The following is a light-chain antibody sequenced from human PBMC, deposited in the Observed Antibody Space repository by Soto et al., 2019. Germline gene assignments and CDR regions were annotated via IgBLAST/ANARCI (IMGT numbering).Light chain of an antibody. J-gene: IGKJ2*01. Sequence: EIVMTQSPATLSVSPGERATVPCRASQSVRNNLAWYQQKPGQAPRLLIYGASTRATGIPARFSGSGYGTEFTLTISSLQSEDFAVYYCQQYNNWPPLYTFGQGTKV. V-gene: IGKV3-15*01. CDR2: GAS. CDR3: QQYNNWPPLYT. CDR1: QSVRNN.